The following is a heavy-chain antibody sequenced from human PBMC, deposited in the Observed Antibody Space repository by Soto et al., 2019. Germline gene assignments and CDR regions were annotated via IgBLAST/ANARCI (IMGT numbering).Heavy chain of an antibody. V-gene: IGHV3-48*02. D-gene: IGHD3-10*01. CDR2: ISSSSSTI. J-gene: IGHJ4*02. CDR1: GFTFSSYS. CDR3: ARDPVVRGVIPTFDY. Sequence: EVQLVESGGGLVQPGGSLRLSCAASGFTFSSYSMNWVRQAPGKGLEWVSYISSSSSTIYYADSVKGRSTISRDNAKNSLYLQMNSLRDEDTAVYYCARDPVVRGVIPTFDYWGQGTLVTVSS.